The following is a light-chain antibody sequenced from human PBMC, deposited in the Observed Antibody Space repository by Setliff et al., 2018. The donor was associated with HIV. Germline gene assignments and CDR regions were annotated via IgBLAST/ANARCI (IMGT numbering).Light chain of an antibody. Sequence: QSVLTQPASVSGSPGQSITISCTGTSSDVGRYKYVSWYQQHPGKAPKLMIFDVSNRPSGVSNRFSGSKSGNTASLTISGLQAEDEAYYYCSSYTTSTTYVFGIGTKV. J-gene: IGLJ1*01. CDR1: SSDVGRYKY. CDR3: SSYTTSTTYV. V-gene: IGLV2-14*03. CDR2: DVS.